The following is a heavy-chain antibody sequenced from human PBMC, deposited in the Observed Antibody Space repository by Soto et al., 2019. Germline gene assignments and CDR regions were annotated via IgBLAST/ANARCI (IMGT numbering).Heavy chain of an antibody. Sequence: SVTLSLTCAVYGGSFSGYYWSWIRQPPGKGLEWIGEINHSGSTNYNPSLKSRVTISVDTSKNQFSLKLSSVTAADTAVYYCARGKLGYSSGWYYDYWGQGTLVTV. J-gene: IGHJ4*02. CDR3: ARGKLGYSSGWYYDY. V-gene: IGHV4-34*01. CDR1: GGSFSGYY. CDR2: INHSGST. D-gene: IGHD6-19*01.